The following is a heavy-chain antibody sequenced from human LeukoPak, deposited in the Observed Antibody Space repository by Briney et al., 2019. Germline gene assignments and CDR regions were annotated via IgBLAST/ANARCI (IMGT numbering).Heavy chain of an antibody. CDR1: GYSISSGYY. CDR2: IYHNGST. J-gene: IGHJ4*02. D-gene: IGHD5-12*01. Sequence: SETLSLTCTVSGYSISSGYYWGWIRQPPGKGLEWIGTIYHNGSTYYNPSLKSQLTISVDTSKNQFSLNLSSVTAADTAVYYCARGGYSGKDYNNWGQGTLVTVSS. V-gene: IGHV4-38-2*02. CDR3: ARGGYSGKDYNN.